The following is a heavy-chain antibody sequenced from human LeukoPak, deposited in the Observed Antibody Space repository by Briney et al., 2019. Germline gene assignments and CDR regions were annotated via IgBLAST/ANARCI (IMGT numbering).Heavy chain of an antibody. CDR1: GGSISSYY. Sequence: SETLSLTCTVSGGSISSYYWSWIRQPPGKGREWIGYIYYSRSTNYNPSLKSRVTISVDTSKNQFSLKLSSVTAADTAVYYCARLRTYYDILTGYSLVHAFDIWGQGTMVTVSS. CDR3: ARLRTYYDILTGYSLVHAFDI. D-gene: IGHD3-9*01. V-gene: IGHV4-59*08. CDR2: IYYSRST. J-gene: IGHJ3*02.